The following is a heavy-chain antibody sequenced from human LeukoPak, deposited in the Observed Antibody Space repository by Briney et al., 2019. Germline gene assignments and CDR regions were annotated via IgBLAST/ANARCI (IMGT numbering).Heavy chain of an antibody. Sequence: GGSLRLSCAASGFSVNNNYMTWVRQAPGKGLEWVSVIYSGGSTIYYADSVKGRFTISRDNAKNSLYLQMNSLRAEDTAVYYCARNSPEGPFDYWGRGTLVTVSS. D-gene: IGHD2/OR15-2a*01. V-gene: IGHV3-11*01. CDR2: IYSGGSTI. CDR1: GFSVNNNY. CDR3: ARNSPEGPFDY. J-gene: IGHJ4*02.